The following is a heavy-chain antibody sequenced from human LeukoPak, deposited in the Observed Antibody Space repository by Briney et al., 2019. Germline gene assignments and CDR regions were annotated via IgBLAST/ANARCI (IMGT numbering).Heavy chain of an antibody. V-gene: IGHV3-43*02. CDR2: INKDGDRT. J-gene: IGHJ6*02. CDR1: GFTFAAYA. Sequence: PGRSLRLSCTASGFTFAAYAMHWVRQAPGKGLEWVCLINKDGDRTYYGDSVKGRFTISRDNSKNSLYLQMNSLRSEDTGLYYCATWAFYHSLDAWGQGSTVTVSS. CDR3: ATWAFYHSLDA. D-gene: IGHD2/OR15-2a*01.